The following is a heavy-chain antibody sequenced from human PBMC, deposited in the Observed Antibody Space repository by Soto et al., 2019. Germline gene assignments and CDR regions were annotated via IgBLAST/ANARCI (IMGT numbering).Heavy chain of an antibody. CDR2: IYYSGST. J-gene: IGHJ3*01. CDR1: GGSISGSSYY. Sequence: SETLSLTCTVSGGSISGSSYYWGWIRQPPGKGLEWIGSIYYSGSTYYNPSLKSRVTISVDTSKNQFSLKLSSVTAADTAVYYCARGIAVAGSDAFDLWGQGTTVTVSS. CDR3: ARGIAVAGSDAFDL. D-gene: IGHD6-13*01. V-gene: IGHV4-39*01.